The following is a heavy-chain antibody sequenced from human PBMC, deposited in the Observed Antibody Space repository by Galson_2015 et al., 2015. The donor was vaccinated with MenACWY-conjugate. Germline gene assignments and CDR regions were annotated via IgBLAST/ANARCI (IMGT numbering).Heavy chain of an antibody. D-gene: IGHD3-10*01. J-gene: IGHJ6*02. CDR2: IRGSGSII. CDR1: GFNFASYA. V-gene: IGHV3-23*01. CDR3: AKPLQSHYVSGTYWAYGMDV. Sequence: SLRLSCAASGFNFASYAMSWVRQVPGKGLEWVSGIRGSGSIISYGDPVKGRFIISRDNSKNTLYLQMNSLRAEDTAVYFCAKPLQSHYVSGTYWAYGMDVWGQGTTVTVSS.